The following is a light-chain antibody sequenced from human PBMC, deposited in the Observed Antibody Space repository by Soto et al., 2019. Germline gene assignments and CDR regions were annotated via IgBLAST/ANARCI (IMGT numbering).Light chain of an antibody. J-gene: IGLJ1*01. CDR1: SSDVGGYNY. CDR3: GSYTSSRSYV. CDR2: EVS. Sequence: QSSLTQPASVSGSPGQSITISCTGTSSDVGGYNYVSWYQQHPGKAPKLMIYEVSNRPSGVSNRFSGSKSGNTASLTISGLQAEDEADYYCGSYTSSRSYVVGNRTKVTVL. V-gene: IGLV2-14*01.